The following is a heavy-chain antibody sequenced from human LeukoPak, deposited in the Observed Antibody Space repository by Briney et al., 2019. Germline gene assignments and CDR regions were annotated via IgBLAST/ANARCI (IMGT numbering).Heavy chain of an antibody. Sequence: GRSLRLSCAASGFTFDDYAMHWVRQAPGKGLEWVSGISWNSGSIGYADSVKGRFTISRDNAKNSLYLQMNSLRAEDTALYHCAKDTSIAVAGTAFYGMDVWGQGTTVTVSS. J-gene: IGHJ6*02. CDR1: GFTFDDYA. CDR3: AKDTSIAVAGTAFYGMDV. V-gene: IGHV3-9*01. D-gene: IGHD6-19*01. CDR2: ISWNSGSI.